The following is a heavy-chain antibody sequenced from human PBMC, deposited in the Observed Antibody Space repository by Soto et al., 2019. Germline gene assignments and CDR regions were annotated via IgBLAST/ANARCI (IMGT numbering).Heavy chain of an antibody. CDR1: GYTFTSYA. J-gene: IGHJ3*02. V-gene: IGHV1-3*01. CDR2: INAGNGNT. CDR3: ASRITMVRGVKGVI. D-gene: IGHD3-10*01. Sequence: QVQLVQSGAEVKKPGASVKVSCKASGYTFTSYAMHWVRQAPGQRLEWMGWINAGNGNTKYSQKFQGRVTITRDTSASTDYMELSSLRSEDTAVYYCASRITMVRGVKGVIWGQGTMVTVSS.